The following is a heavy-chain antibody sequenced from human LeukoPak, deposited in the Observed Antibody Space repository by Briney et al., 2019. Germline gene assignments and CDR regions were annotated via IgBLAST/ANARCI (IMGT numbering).Heavy chain of an antibody. V-gene: IGHV5-51*01. CDR1: GSSSTSYW. D-gene: IGHD1-26*01. Sequence: GGSLNSSCKGSGSSSTSYWTGWVRPLPGKGLGWMGIIYPVDSATRYSPSFQGQVTTSADKSISTAYLQWSGLEASDTSRDYCARGFSGSYYPYYYYMDVWGEGTAVTVSS. J-gene: IGHJ6*03. CDR2: IYPVDSAT. CDR3: ARGFSGSYYPYYYYMDV.